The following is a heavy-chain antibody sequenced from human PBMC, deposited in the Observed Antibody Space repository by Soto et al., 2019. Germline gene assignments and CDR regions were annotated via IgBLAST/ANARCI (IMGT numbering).Heavy chain of an antibody. D-gene: IGHD2-8*01. J-gene: IGHJ4*02. V-gene: IGHV4-39*01. Sequence: QLQLQESGPGLVKPSETLSLTCTVSGGSISSSSYYWGWIRQPPGKGLEWIGSTYYSGSTYYNPSLKSRVTISVDTSKNPFSLKLSSVTAADTAVYSCARLKQDGVPFDYWGQGTLVTVSS. CDR1: GGSISSSSYY. CDR3: ARLKQDGVPFDY. CDR2: TYYSGST.